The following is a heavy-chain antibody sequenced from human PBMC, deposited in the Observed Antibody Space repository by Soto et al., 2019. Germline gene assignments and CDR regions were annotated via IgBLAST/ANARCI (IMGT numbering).Heavy chain of an antibody. J-gene: IGHJ5*02. CDR3: ASSNWMDWFDP. Sequence: GGSLRLSCAASGYNFGPYWMHWVRQAPGKGLVWVSHINSDGSTIVYADSVKGRFTISRDNAKNTLYLEMNSLRAEDTAVYYCASSNWMDWFDPWGQGTLVTVSS. V-gene: IGHV3-74*01. CDR1: GYNFGPYW. CDR2: INSDGSTI. D-gene: IGHD2-2*03.